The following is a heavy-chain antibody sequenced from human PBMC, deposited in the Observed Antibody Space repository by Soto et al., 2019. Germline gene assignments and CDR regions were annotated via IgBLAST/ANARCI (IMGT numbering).Heavy chain of an antibody. D-gene: IGHD5-18*01. CDR2: IYHSGNT. CDR1: GGSISSGGYS. V-gene: IGHV4-30-2*01. CDR3: AREGGAGYSYGYIDY. J-gene: IGHJ4*02. Sequence: PSETLSLTCAVSGGSISSGGYSWRCIRQPPGKGLEWIGYIYHSGNTYYNPSLKSRVTISVDRSKNQFSLKLSSVTAADTAVYYCAREGGAGYSYGYIDYWGQGTLVT.